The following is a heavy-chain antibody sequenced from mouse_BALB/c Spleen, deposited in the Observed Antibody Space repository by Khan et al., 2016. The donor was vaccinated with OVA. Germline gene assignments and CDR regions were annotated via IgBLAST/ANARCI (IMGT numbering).Heavy chain of an antibody. J-gene: IGHJ4*01. Sequence: DLVKPGASVKLSCKASGYTFTSYWINWIKQRPGQGLEWIGRVSPGSGSPYYNEMFKGKATVTVDKSSSTAYIHLHCLSSEDSAVYFCTRSNYYRNSLYAMDYWGQGTSVTVSS. CDR1: GYTFTSYW. D-gene: IGHD1-1*01. V-gene: IGHV1S41*01. CDR3: TRSNYYRNSLYAMDY. CDR2: VSPGSGSP.